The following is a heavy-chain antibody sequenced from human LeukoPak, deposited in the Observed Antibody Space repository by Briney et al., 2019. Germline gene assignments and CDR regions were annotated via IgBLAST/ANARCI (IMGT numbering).Heavy chain of an antibody. J-gene: IGHJ4*02. CDR3: ARGSSIAARPDFDY. Sequence: SETLSLTCSVSGGSISSFYCNWMRQPAGKGLEWIGRIYTSGTTTYNPSLKSRVTMSVDTSKNQFSLKLSSVTAADTAVYYCARGSSIAARPDFDYWGQGTLVTVSS. CDR2: IYTSGTT. CDR1: GGSISSFY. D-gene: IGHD6-6*01. V-gene: IGHV4-4*07.